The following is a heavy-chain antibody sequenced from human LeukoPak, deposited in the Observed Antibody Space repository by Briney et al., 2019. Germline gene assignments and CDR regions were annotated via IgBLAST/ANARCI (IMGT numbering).Heavy chain of an antibody. J-gene: IGHJ4*02. Sequence: GGSLRLSCAASEFTFSSYNMNWVRQAPGKGLEWVSSISSSSTYIYYADSVKGRFTISRDNAKNSLYLQMNSLRAEDTAVYYCAKSAAGDFDYWGQGTLVTVSS. V-gene: IGHV3-21*01. CDR1: EFTFSSYN. CDR3: AKSAAGDFDY. CDR2: ISSSSTYI. D-gene: IGHD6-13*01.